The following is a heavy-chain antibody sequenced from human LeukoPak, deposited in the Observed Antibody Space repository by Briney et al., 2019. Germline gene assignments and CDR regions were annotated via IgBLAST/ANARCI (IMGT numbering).Heavy chain of an antibody. D-gene: IGHD3-9*01. J-gene: IGHJ4*02. Sequence: SETLSLTCTVSGGSISSYYWSWIRQPPGKGLEWIGYIYYSGSTNYNPSLKSRVTISVDTSKNQFSLKLSSVTAADTAVYYCARRFILTGYTFDYWGQGTLVTVSS. CDR2: IYYSGST. CDR1: GGSISSYY. V-gene: IGHV4-59*12. CDR3: ARRFILTGYTFDY.